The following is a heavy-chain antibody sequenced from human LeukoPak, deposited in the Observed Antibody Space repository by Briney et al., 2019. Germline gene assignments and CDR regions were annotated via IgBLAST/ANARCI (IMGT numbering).Heavy chain of an antibody. CDR1: GFTFSSYT. CDR3: ARAERGYCSGGSCSYYDAFDI. V-gene: IGHV3-21*01. J-gene: IGHJ3*02. CDR2: ISSTSIYI. Sequence: KPGGSLRLSRAASGFTFSSYTINWVRQAPGKGLEWVSSISSTSIYIYYADSVKGRFTISRDNAKNSLYLQMNSLRAEDTAVYYCARAERGYCSGGSCSYYDAFDIWGQGTMATVSS. D-gene: IGHD2-15*01.